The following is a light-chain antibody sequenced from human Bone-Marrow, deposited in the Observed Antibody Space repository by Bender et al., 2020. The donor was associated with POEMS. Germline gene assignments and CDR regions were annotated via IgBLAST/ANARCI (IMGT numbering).Light chain of an antibody. V-gene: IGLV1-40*01. CDR3: QSFENSMNGFVI. CDR2: AND. CDR1: SSNIGAEYD. Sequence: QSVLTQPPSVSGAPGQTVTISCTGSSSNIGAEYDVHWYRQLPETAPKVLIYANDNRASGVPSRFSGSKSGTSASLAITGLQTEDEGVYFCQSFENSMNGFVIFGGGTKLTVL. J-gene: IGLJ2*01.